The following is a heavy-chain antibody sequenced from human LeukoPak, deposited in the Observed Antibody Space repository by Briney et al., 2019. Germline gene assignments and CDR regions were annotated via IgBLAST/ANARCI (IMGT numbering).Heavy chain of an antibody. Sequence: SETLSLTCAVYGGSFSGYYWSWIRQPPGKGLEWIGEINHSGSTNYNPSLKSRVTISVDTSKNQFSLKLSSVTAADTAVYYCARDHGSGSYYVWGQGTLVTVSS. D-gene: IGHD3-10*01. CDR1: GGSFSGYY. V-gene: IGHV4-34*01. J-gene: IGHJ4*02. CDR3: ARDHGSGSYYV. CDR2: INHSGST.